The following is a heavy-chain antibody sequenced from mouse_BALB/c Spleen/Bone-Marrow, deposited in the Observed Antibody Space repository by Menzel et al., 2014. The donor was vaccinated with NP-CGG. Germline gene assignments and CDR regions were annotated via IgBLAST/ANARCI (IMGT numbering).Heavy chain of an antibody. J-gene: IGHJ2*01. D-gene: IGHD4-1*01. V-gene: IGHV5-9*02. CDR3: ARQGTGTGYFDY. CDR2: FSSGDNYT. Sequence: EVKVVESGGGLVKPGGSLKLSCAASGFAFGSYDMSWVRQTPEKRLEWVATFSSGDNYTYYPDSVKGRFTLSRDNARNTLYLQMTSLRSEDTAFYYCARQGTGTGYFDYWGQGTTLTVSS. CDR1: GFAFGSYD.